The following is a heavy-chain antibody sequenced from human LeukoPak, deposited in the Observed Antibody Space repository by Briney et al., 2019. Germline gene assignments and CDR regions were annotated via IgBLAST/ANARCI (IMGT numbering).Heavy chain of an antibody. CDR3: ASVGGGSGWYYYYYMDV. CDR2: INSDGSST. Sequence: GGSLRLSCAASGFTFSSYWMHWVRQAPGKGLVWVSRINSDGSSTSYADSVKGRFTISRDNAKNTLYLQMNSLRAEDTAVYYCASVGGGSGWYYYYYMDVWGKGTTVTVSS. D-gene: IGHD3-3*01. CDR1: GFTFSSYW. V-gene: IGHV3-74*01. J-gene: IGHJ6*03.